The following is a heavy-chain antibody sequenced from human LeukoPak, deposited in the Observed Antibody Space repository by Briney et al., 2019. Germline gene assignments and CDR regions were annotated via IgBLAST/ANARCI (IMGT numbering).Heavy chain of an antibody. CDR1: GYTFTSYD. CDR3: ARVGYCSGGSCPYYFDY. Sequence: ASVKVSFKASGYTFTSYDINWVRQATGQGLEWMGWMNPNSGNTGYAQKFQGRVTMTRNTSISTAYMELSSLRSEDTAVYYCARVGYCSGGSCPYYFDYWGQGTLVTVSS. J-gene: IGHJ4*02. D-gene: IGHD2-15*01. V-gene: IGHV1-8*01. CDR2: MNPNSGNT.